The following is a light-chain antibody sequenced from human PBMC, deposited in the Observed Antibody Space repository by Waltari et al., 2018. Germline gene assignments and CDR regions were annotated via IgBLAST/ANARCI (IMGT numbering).Light chain of an antibody. J-gene: IGKJ1*01. CDR3: QQTYSHFRT. CDR1: QGIRSY. V-gene: IGKV1-39*01. Sequence: DIRMTQSPPSLPASVGDSVTITCRASQGIRSYLNWYQQKPGPALKLLIYAASSLQSGVPSRFGGNGYETAFTLTINCLQPRDFAVYFCQQTYSHFRTFGQGTKVDVK. CDR2: AAS.